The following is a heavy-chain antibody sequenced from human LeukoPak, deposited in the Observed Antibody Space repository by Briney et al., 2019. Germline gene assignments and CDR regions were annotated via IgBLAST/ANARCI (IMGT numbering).Heavy chain of an antibody. CDR3: ASSEQLVPLYYYGMDV. D-gene: IGHD6-6*01. CDR1: GYTFTSYG. J-gene: IGHJ6*02. V-gene: IGHV1-69*13. CDR2: IIPIFGTA. Sequence: ASVKVSCKASGYTFTSYGISWVRQAPGQGLEWMGGIIPIFGTANYAQKFQGRVTITADESTSTAYMELSSLRSEDTAVYYCASSEQLVPLYYYGMDVWGRGTTVTVSS.